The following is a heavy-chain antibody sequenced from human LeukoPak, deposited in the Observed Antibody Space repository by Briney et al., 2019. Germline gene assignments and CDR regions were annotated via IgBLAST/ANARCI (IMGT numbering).Heavy chain of an antibody. CDR2: ISYDGSNK. D-gene: IGHD5-24*01. CDR1: GFTFSSYG. Sequence: GGSLRLSCAASGFTFSSYGMHWVRQAPGKGLEWVAVISYDGSNKYYADSVKGRFTISRDKSKNTLYLQMNSLRAEDTAVYYCARDILEMATIGFDYWGQGTLVTVSS. CDR3: ARDILEMATIGFDY. J-gene: IGHJ4*02. V-gene: IGHV3-30*19.